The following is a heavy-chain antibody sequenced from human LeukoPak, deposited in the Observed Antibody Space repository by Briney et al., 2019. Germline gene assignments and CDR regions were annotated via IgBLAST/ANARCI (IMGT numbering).Heavy chain of an antibody. V-gene: IGHV3-21*01. J-gene: IGHJ4*02. D-gene: IGHD5-24*01. Sequence: PGGSLRLSCAASGFTFSSYSMNWVRQAPGKGLEWVSSISSSSSYIYYADSVKGRFTISRDNSKNTLYLQMNSLRAEDTAVYYCARGGGPGYRTYFDYWGQGTLVTVSS. CDR1: GFTFSSYS. CDR3: ARGGGPGYRTYFDY. CDR2: ISSSSSYI.